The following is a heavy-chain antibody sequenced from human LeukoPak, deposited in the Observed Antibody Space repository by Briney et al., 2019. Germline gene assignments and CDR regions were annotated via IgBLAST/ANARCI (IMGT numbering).Heavy chain of an antibody. D-gene: IGHD6-19*01. Sequence: SETLSLTRAVYGGSFSGYYWSWIRQPPGKGLEGIGEINHSGSTNYNPSLKSRVTISVDTSKNQFSLKLSSVTAADTAVYYCASLVGGIAVAVNNWFDPWGQGTLVTVSS. CDR3: ASLVGGIAVAVNNWFDP. V-gene: IGHV4-34*01. J-gene: IGHJ5*02. CDR1: GGSFSGYY. CDR2: INHSGST.